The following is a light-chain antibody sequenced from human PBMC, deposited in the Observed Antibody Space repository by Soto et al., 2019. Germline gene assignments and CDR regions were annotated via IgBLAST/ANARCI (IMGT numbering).Light chain of an antibody. CDR2: DAS. CDR1: QDISNY. J-gene: IGKJ4*01. V-gene: IGKV1-33*01. Sequence: DIQMTQSPSSLSASVGDRVTITCQASQDISNYLNWYQQKPGKAPKLLIYDASNLETGVTSRFSGSGSGTDFTFTISSLQPEDIATYYCQQYDNLSALTFGGGTKVEIK. CDR3: QQYDNLSALT.